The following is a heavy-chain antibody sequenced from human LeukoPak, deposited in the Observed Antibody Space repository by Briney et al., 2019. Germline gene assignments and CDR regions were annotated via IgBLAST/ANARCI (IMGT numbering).Heavy chain of an antibody. Sequence: SVKVSCKPSGGSLSNYAISWVRQAPGQGLEWMGGIIPIFGVPNYAQKFQGRVTITTDESTNTAYMELVSLRSEDTAVYYYAKDSYYYDSDAYNPPFYYYYYIDVWGKGTTVTVSS. D-gene: IGHD3-22*01. CDR1: GGSLSNYA. CDR3: AKDSYYYDSDAYNPPFYYYYYIDV. V-gene: IGHV1-69*05. CDR2: IIPIFGVP. J-gene: IGHJ6*03.